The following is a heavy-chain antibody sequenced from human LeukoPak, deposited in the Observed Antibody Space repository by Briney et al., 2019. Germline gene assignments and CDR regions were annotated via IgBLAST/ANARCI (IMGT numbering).Heavy chain of an antibody. J-gene: IGHJ4*02. Sequence: GGSLRLSCAASGFTFNNYAMSWVRQAPGKGLEWVSTISGSGSSTYYAGSVKGRFTISRDNAKNSLFLQMNSLTADDTAVYYCAREHGYNRGSDYWGQGTLVTVSS. CDR3: AREHGYNRGSDY. V-gene: IGHV3-23*01. CDR1: GFTFNNYA. CDR2: ISGSGSST. D-gene: IGHD5-24*01.